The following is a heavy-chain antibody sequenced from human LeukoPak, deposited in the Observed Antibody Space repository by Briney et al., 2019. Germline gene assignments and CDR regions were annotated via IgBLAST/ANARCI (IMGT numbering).Heavy chain of an antibody. Sequence: PGGSLRLSCTASGFTFSQYWMNWVRQAPGKGLECVSVIYGGGNTYYADSVGGRFTISRDNSKNTLYLQMNSLRVEDTAMYYCARGRWSSSGYQDYWGRGTLVTVSS. D-gene: IGHD3-22*01. J-gene: IGHJ4*02. CDR1: GFTFSQYW. CDR2: IYGGGNT. CDR3: ARGRWSSSGYQDY. V-gene: IGHV3-53*01.